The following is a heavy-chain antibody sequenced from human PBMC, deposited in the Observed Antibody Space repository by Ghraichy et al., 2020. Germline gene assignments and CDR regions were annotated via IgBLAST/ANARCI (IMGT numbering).Heavy chain of an antibody. Sequence: SQTLSLTCTVSGGSISSYYWSWIRQPPGKGLEWIGYIYYSGSTNYNPSLKSRVTISVDTSKNQFSLKLSSVTAADTAVYYCARTYYYDSSGLFDYWGQGTLVTVSS. V-gene: IGHV4-59*01. CDR2: IYYSGST. CDR3: ARTYYYDSSGLFDY. CDR1: GGSISSYY. J-gene: IGHJ4*02. D-gene: IGHD3-22*01.